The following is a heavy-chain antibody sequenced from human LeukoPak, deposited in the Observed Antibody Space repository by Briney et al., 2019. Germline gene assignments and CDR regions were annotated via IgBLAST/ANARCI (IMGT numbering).Heavy chain of an antibody. D-gene: IGHD2-2*01. Sequence: PGGSLRLSCAASGFNVNSYYMSWGRQAPGRGLEWVSALSSGDNTHYADSVNGRFTITRDNSKNTLYLQLNSLRAEDTAVYYCARRYCSTCPTGHAFDLWGQGTMVTVSS. CDR3: ARRYCSTCPTGHAFDL. CDR1: GFNVNSYY. CDR2: LSSGDNT. V-gene: IGHV3-53*01. J-gene: IGHJ3*01.